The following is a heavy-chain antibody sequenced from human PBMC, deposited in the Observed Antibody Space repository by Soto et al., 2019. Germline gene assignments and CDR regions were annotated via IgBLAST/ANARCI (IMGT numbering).Heavy chain of an antibody. D-gene: IGHD2-15*01. V-gene: IGHV4-4*02. CDR1: GGSISSSNW. Sequence: SETLSLTCAVSGGSISSSNWWSWVRQPPGKGLEWIGEIYHSGSTNYNPSLKSRVTISVDKSKNQFSLKLSSVTAADTAVYYCERTGDHYGSGGIFDYSGQGTLVTVYS. CDR2: IYHSGST. CDR3: ERTGDHYGSGGIFDY. J-gene: IGHJ4*02.